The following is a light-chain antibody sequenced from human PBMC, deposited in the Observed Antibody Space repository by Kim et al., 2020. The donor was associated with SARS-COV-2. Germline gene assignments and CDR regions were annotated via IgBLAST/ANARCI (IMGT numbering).Light chain of an antibody. J-gene: IGKJ1*01. CDR1: QSFNNW. V-gene: IGKV1-5*03. CDR3: HQYDTYASWT. CDR2: KAS. Sequence: SVGDRVIITCRASQSFNNWLAWYQQRPGKAPKLLMYKASTLQSGVPSRFSGTGSGTEFSLTINSLQPDDFATYYCHQYDTYASWTFGQGTKVDIK.